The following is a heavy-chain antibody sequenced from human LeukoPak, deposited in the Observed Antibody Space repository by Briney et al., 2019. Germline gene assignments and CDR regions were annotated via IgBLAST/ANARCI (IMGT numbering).Heavy chain of an antibody. CDR2: IYHSGST. J-gene: IGHJ3*02. V-gene: IGHV4-30-2*01. CDR3: ARTLYSGSYDDAFDI. D-gene: IGHD1-26*01. CDR1: GGSISSGGYS. Sequence: SQTLSLTCAVSGGSISSGGYSWSWIRQPLGKGLEWIGYIYHSGSTYYNPSLKSRVTISLDRSKNQFSLKLSSVTAADTAVYYCARTLYSGSYDDAFDIWGQGTMVTVSS.